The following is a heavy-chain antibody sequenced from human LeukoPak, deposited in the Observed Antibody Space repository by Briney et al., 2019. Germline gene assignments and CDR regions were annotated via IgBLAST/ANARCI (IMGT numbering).Heavy chain of an antibody. CDR3: ARAVAEFDY. V-gene: IGHV3-30*01. J-gene: IGHJ4*02. D-gene: IGHD6-19*01. CDR1: GFTFSSYA. Sequence: PGGSLRLSCAASGFTFSSYAIHWVRQAPGKGLEWVAVISYDGSNKYYADSVKGRFTISRDNSKNTLYLQMNSLRAEDTAVYYCARAVAEFDYWGQGTLVTVSS. CDR2: ISYDGSNK.